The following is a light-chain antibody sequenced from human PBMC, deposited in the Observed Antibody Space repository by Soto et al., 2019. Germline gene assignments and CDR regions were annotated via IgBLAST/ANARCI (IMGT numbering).Light chain of an antibody. CDR1: SSDVGGYNY. J-gene: IGLJ2*01. CDR3: SSYTSSSTLVV. CDR2: DVT. Sequence: QSALTQPASVSGSPGQSITISCTGTSSDVGGYNYVSWYQQRPGKAPKLMIYDVTNRPSGVSNRFSGSKSGNTASLTISGLQAEDEADYYCSSYTSSSTLVVFGGGTKLTVL. V-gene: IGLV2-14*01.